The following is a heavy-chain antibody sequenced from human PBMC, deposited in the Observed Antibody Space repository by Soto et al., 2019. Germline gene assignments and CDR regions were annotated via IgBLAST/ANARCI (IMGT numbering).Heavy chain of an antibody. CDR1: GFIFSTYW. V-gene: IGHV3-7*04. Sequence: EVQLVESGGGLVQPGGSLRLSCAASGFIFSTYWMSWVRQAPGKGLEWVANIKQDGSETYYVDSVKGRFTIPRDNANNSLYLQMNSLRAEDTAVYFCAREDYGDYGFDYWGQGTLVTVSS. CDR3: AREDYGDYGFDY. D-gene: IGHD4-17*01. CDR2: IKQDGSET. J-gene: IGHJ4*02.